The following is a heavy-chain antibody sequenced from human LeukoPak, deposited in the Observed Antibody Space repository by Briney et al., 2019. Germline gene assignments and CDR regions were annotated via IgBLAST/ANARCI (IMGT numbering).Heavy chain of an antibody. J-gene: IGHJ6*02. CDR3: ARSNWEGTYYYGMDV. V-gene: IGHV3-30*04. D-gene: IGHD1-1*01. CDR1: GFTFIDYA. Sequence: GGPLRLSCPASGFTFIDYAIHWVRQPPGKGLEGVALISYNGKYTYYADSVRGRFTISRDDSKNTVYLQMVSLRGEDTALYFCARSNWEGTYYYGMDVWGLGAPVTVSS. CDR2: ISYNGKYT.